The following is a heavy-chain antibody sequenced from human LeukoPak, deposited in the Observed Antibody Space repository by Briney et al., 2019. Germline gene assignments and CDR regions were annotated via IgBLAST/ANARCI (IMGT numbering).Heavy chain of an antibody. Sequence: ASVKVSCKVSGYTLTELSMHWVRQAPGQGLEWMGGFDPEDGETIYAQKFQGRVTMTEDTSTDTAYMELSSLRSEDTAVYYCAKGPIAAAAPGGAFDIWGQGTMVTVSS. V-gene: IGHV1-24*01. CDR2: FDPEDGET. J-gene: IGHJ3*02. CDR3: AKGPIAAAAPGGAFDI. CDR1: GYTLTELS. D-gene: IGHD6-13*01.